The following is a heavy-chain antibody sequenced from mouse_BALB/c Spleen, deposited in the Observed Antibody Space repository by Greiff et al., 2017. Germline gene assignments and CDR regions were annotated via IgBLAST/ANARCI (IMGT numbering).Heavy chain of an antibody. CDR2: IWAGGST. V-gene: IGHV2-9*02. CDR1: GFSLTSYG. Sequence: QVQLQQSGPGLVAPSQSLSITCTVSGFSLTSYGVHWVRQPPGKGLEWLGVIWAGGSTNYNSALMSRLSISKDNSKSQVFLKMNSLQTDDTAMYYCARDRVLREGYYAMDYWGQGTSVTVSS. J-gene: IGHJ4*01. D-gene: IGHD1-1*01. CDR3: ARDRVLREGYYAMDY.